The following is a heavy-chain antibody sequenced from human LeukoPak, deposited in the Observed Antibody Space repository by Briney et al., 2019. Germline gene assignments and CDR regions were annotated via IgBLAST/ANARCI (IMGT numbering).Heavy chain of an antibody. CDR2: INHSGST. CDR1: GGSFSGYY. CDR3: ASDSSGWYGGDY. Sequence: PSETLSLTCAVYGGSFSGYYWSWIRQPPGKGLEWIGEINHSGSTNYNPSLKSRVTISVDTSKNQFSLKLSSVTAAGTAVYYCASDSSGWYGGDYWGQGTLVTVSS. D-gene: IGHD6-19*01. V-gene: IGHV4-34*01. J-gene: IGHJ4*02.